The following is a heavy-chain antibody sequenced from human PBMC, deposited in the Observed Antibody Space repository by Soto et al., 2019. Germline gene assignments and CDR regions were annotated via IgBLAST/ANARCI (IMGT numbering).Heavy chain of an antibody. Sequence: AASVKVACKASGYTFTSYGISWVRQAPGQGPEWMGWISAYNGNTNYAQKLQGRVTMTTDTSTSTAYMELRSLRSDDTAVYYCARGGYSYGYNYYYYMDVWGKGTTVTVSS. CDR2: ISAYNGNT. CDR3: ARGGYSYGYNYYYYMDV. J-gene: IGHJ6*03. D-gene: IGHD5-18*01. V-gene: IGHV1-18*01. CDR1: GYTFTSYG.